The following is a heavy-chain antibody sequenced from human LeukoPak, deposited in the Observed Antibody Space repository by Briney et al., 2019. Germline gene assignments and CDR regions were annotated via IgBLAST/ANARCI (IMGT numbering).Heavy chain of an antibody. V-gene: IGHV3-21*01. CDR2: ISSSSSYI. D-gene: IGHD6-13*01. CDR3: ARADSSSWKIYFDY. J-gene: IGHJ4*02. Sequence: GGSLRLSCAASGFTFSSYSMNWVRQAPGKGLGWVSSISSSSSYIYYADSVKGRFTISRDNAKNSLYLQMNSLRAEDTAVYYCARADSSSWKIYFDYWGQGTLVTVSS. CDR1: GFTFSSYS.